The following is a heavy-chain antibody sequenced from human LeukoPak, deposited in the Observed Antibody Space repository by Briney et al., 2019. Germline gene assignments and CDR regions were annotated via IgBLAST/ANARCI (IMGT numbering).Heavy chain of an antibody. CDR3: ARVMGCSSSSCRAAFDI. CDR1: GFTFDDYA. Sequence: GGSLRLSCAASGFTFDDYAMHWVRQAPGKGLEWVAVISYDGSNKYYADSVKGRFTISRDNSKNTLYLQMNSLRVEDTAVYYCARVMGCSSSSCRAAFDIWGQGTMVTVSS. CDR2: ISYDGSNK. D-gene: IGHD2-2*01. V-gene: IGHV3-30-3*01. J-gene: IGHJ3*02.